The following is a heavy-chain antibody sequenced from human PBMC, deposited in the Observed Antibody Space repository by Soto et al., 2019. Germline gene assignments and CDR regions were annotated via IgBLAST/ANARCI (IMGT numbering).Heavy chain of an antibody. D-gene: IGHD3-22*01. J-gene: IGHJ6*02. CDR2: IIPIFGTA. V-gene: IGHV1-69*06. Sequence: QVQLVQSGAEVKKPGSSVKVSCKASGGTFSSYAISWVRQAPGQGLEWMGGIIPIFGTANYAQKFQGRVTITADKSTSTAYMELGSLRSEDTAVYYCAYYYDSSGYSYYYYGMDVWGQGTTVTVSS. CDR3: AYYYDSSGYSYYYYGMDV. CDR1: GGTFSSYA.